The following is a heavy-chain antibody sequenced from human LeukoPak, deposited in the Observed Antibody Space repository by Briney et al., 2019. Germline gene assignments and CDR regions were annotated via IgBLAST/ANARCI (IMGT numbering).Heavy chain of an antibody. D-gene: IGHD3-10*01. CDR2: ISYSGST. J-gene: IGHJ4*02. CDR1: GGSISSYY. CDR3: ARGRLGGSGSYYNVLDY. V-gene: IGHV4-59*01. Sequence: SETLSLTCTVSGGSISSYYWSWIRQPPGKGLEWIGYISYSGSTNYNPSLKSRVTIPVDTSRNQFSLKLSSVTAADTAVYYCARGRLGGSGSYYNVLDYWGQGTLVTVSS.